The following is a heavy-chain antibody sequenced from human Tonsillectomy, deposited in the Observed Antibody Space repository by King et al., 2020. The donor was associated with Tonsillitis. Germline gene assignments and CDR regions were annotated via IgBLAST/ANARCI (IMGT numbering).Heavy chain of an antibody. CDR2: VYRGGGTT. CDR1: GFTFSNFA. J-gene: IGHJ4*02. Sequence: QLVQSGGGLVQPGGSLRLSCAASGFTFSNFAMNWVRQAPGKGLEWVSVVYRGGGTTYADSVTGRFTISRDDSKNTLYLQMNSLRAEDTAVYYCAKDRGRWQFDYWGQGTLVTVSS. V-gene: IGHV3-23*03. CDR3: AKDRGRWQFDY. D-gene: IGHD3-10*01.